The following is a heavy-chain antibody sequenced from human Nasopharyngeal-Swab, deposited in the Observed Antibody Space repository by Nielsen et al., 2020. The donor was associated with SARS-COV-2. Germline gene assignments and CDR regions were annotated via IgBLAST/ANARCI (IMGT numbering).Heavy chain of an antibody. Sequence: SETLSLTCTVSGGSISSGSNYWSWIRQPAGKGLEWIGRIYTSGSTNYNPSLKSRVTISVDTSKNQFSLKLSSVTAADTAVYYCARDLMVRDRYYFDYWGQGTLVTVSS. D-gene: IGHD3-10*01. J-gene: IGHJ4*02. CDR1: GGSISSGSNY. CDR3: ARDLMVRDRYYFDY. CDR2: IYTSGST. V-gene: IGHV4-61*02.